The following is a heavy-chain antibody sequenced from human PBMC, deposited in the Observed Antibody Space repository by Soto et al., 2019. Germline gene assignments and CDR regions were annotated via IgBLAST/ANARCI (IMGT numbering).Heavy chain of an antibody. CDR1: GGTFSSYT. CDR3: ARDHAQLQRFDP. J-gene: IGHJ5*02. D-gene: IGHD6-6*01. V-gene: IGHV1-69*04. Sequence: SVKVSCKASGGTFSSYTISWVRQAPGQGLEWMGRIIPILGIANYAQKFQGRVTITADKSTSTAYMELSSLRSEDTAVYYCARDHAQLQRFDPWGQGTLVTVSS. CDR2: IIPILGIA.